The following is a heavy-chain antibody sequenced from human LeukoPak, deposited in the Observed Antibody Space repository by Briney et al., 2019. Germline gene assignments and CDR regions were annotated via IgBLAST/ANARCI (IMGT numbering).Heavy chain of an antibody. Sequence: SETLSLTCTVSGGSISSYYWSWIQQPPGKGLEWIGFIYYSGSTNYNPSLKSRVTISVDTSKNQFSLKLSSVTAADTAVYYCARTTYYYDYSGYYHFDYWGQGTLVTVSS. CDR3: ARTTYYYDYSGYYHFDY. V-gene: IGHV4-59*01. J-gene: IGHJ4*02. D-gene: IGHD3-22*01. CDR1: GGSISSYY. CDR2: IYYSGST.